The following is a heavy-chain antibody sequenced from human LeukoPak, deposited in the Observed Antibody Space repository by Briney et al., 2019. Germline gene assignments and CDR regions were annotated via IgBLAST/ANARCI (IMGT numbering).Heavy chain of an antibody. V-gene: IGHV4-39*07. CDR1: GGSISSSSYY. CDR3: AVQYYYGSGSYYGRLDY. CDR2: IYHSGST. J-gene: IGHJ4*02. D-gene: IGHD3-10*01. Sequence: PSETLSLTCTVSGGSISSSSYYWGWIRQPPGKGLEWIGEIYHSGSTNYNPSLKSRVTISVDKSKNQFSLKLSSVTAADTAVYYCAVQYYYGSGSYYGRLDYWGQGTLVTVSS.